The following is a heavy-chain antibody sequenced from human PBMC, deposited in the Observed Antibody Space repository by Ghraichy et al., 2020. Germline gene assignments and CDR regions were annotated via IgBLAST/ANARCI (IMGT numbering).Heavy chain of an antibody. D-gene: IGHD4-17*01. CDR2: IYYSGST. Sequence: TLSLTCTVSGGSISSYYWSWIRQPPGKGLEWIGYIYYSGSTNYSPSLKSRVTISLDTSKNQFSLQLSSLTAADTAVYYCARDYGYFDYWGQGTLVTVSS. CDR3: ARDYGYFDY. V-gene: IGHV4-59*12. J-gene: IGHJ4*02. CDR1: GGSISSYY.